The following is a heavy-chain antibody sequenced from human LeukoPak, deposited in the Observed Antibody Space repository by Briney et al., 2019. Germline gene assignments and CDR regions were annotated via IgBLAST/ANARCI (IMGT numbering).Heavy chain of an antibody. CDR3: AREVYSSGWSSFDY. V-gene: IGHV3-74*01. Sequence: GGSLRLSCAASGFTFSNYFMNWVRQAPGKGLEWVSRINTDGSSTTYADSVKGRFTISRDNAKNTLYLQMNSLRAEDTAVYYCAREVYSSGWSSFDYWGQGTLVTVSS. J-gene: IGHJ4*02. D-gene: IGHD6-19*01. CDR2: INTDGSST. CDR1: GFTFSNYF.